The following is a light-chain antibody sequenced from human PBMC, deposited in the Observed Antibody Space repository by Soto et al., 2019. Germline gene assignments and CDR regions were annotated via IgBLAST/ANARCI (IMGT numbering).Light chain of an antibody. CDR3: QQYNSAWT. J-gene: IGKJ1*01. CDR2: TAS. V-gene: IGKV1-5*03. CDR1: QSISTW. Sequence: DIQMTQSPSTLSASVGDRVTITCRASQSISTWLAWYQQKPGKAPKLLIYTASNLEGGVPSRFSGSGSGTEFTLTISSRQPDDFATYYCQQYNSAWTFGQGTKVDIK.